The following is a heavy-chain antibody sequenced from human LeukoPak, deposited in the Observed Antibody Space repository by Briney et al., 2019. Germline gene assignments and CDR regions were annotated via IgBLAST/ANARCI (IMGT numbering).Heavy chain of an antibody. D-gene: IGHD3-22*01. CDR2: ISYDGSNK. Sequence: GRSLRLSCAASGLTFSSYAMHWVRQAPGKGLEWVAVISYDGSNKYYADSVKGRFTISRDNSKNTLYLQVNSLRAEDTAVYYCARNYYDSSGYYYSLGYWGQGTLVTVSS. V-gene: IGHV3-30-3*01. CDR3: ARNYYDSSGYYYSLGY. J-gene: IGHJ4*02. CDR1: GLTFSSYA.